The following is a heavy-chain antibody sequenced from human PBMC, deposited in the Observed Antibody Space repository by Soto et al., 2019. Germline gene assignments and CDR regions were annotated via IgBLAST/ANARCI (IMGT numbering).Heavy chain of an antibody. D-gene: IGHD5-12*01. J-gene: IGHJ4*02. Sequence: QVQLVESGGGVVQPGRSLRLSCAASGFTFSSYAMHWVRQAPGKGLEWVAVISYDGSNKYYADSVKGRFTISRDNSKNTLYLQMNSLRAEDTAVYYCARGGEMATITGGYFDYWGQGTLVTVSS. CDR2: ISYDGSNK. CDR3: ARGGEMATITGGYFDY. CDR1: GFTFSSYA. V-gene: IGHV3-30-3*01.